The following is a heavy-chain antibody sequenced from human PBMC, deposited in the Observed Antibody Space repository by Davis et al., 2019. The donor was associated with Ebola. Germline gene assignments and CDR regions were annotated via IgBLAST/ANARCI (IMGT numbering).Heavy chain of an antibody. J-gene: IGHJ3*01. V-gene: IGHV3-23*01. Sequence: GGSLRLSCAASGVTFSTFAMSWVRRAPGKGLEWVSTLGTSADTYYADSVKGRFTISRDNSKNTLHLQMNSLRVEDTAMYYCVKDTSNIWFDVWGQGTLVTVSA. D-gene: IGHD2/OR15-2a*01. CDR2: LGTSADT. CDR1: GVTFSTFA. CDR3: VKDTSNIWFDV.